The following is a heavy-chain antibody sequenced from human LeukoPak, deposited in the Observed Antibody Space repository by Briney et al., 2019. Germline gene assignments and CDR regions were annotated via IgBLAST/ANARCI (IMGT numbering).Heavy chain of an antibody. CDR1: GFTFSSYG. Sequence: GGSLRLSCAASGFTFSSYGMHWVRQVPGKGLEWVAVISYDGSNKYYADSVKGRFTISRDNSKNTLYLQMNSLRAEDTAVYYCAKEYDSSGYYENWGQGTLVTVSS. D-gene: IGHD3-22*01. J-gene: IGHJ4*02. CDR2: ISYDGSNK. CDR3: AKEYDSSGYYEN. V-gene: IGHV3-30*18.